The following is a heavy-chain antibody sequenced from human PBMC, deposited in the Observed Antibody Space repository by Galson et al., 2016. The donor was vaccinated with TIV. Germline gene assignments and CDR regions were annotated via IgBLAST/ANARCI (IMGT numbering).Heavy chain of an antibody. D-gene: IGHD2/OR15-2a*01. CDR2: ISAYNGDT. V-gene: IGHV1-18*01. CDR3: ARPPPLFHSIWPMDQ. CDR1: GYTFTSFG. Sequence: SVKVSCKASGYTFTSFGLSWARQAPGQGLEWMGWISAYNGDTYFGQRVQGRVTMTTDTSTSTAYTERRSLKSDDTAVYYCARPPPLFHSIWPMDQWGQGTPVTVAS. J-gene: IGHJ4*02.